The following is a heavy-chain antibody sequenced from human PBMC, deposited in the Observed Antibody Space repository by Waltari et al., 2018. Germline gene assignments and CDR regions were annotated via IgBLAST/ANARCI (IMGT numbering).Heavy chain of an antibody. D-gene: IGHD1-26*01. CDR2: TYYSGST. V-gene: IGHV4-59*11. Sequence: QVQLQESGPGLVKPSETLSLTCPGPGGSISSQYCLCIRQPPGKGLEWIGYTYYSGSTNYNPSLKSRVTISVETSKNQFSRKLSSVTAADTAVYYCARDRGGSSILYYWGQGTLVTVSS. CDR3: ARDRGGSSILYY. CDR1: GGSISSQY. J-gene: IGHJ4*02.